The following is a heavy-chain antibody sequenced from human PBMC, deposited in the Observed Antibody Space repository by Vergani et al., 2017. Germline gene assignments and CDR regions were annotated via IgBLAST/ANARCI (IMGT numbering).Heavy chain of an antibody. Sequence: QVQLVQSGAEVKKPGSSVKVSCKASGGTFSSYAISWVRQAPGQGLEWMGGIIPIFGTANSAQKFQGRVTITADESTSTAYMELSSLRSEDTAVYYCARGFVTGYCSGGSCRGYYYXMDVWGKGTTVTVYS. D-gene: IGHD2-15*01. V-gene: IGHV1-69*13. CDR1: GGTFSSYA. J-gene: IGHJ6*03. CDR3: ARGFVTGYCSGGSCRGYYYXMDV. CDR2: IIPIFGTA.